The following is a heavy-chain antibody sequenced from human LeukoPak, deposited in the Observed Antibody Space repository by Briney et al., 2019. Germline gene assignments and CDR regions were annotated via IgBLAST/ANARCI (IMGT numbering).Heavy chain of an antibody. V-gene: IGHV3-21*04. J-gene: IGHJ3*02. CDR1: GFTFSSYS. D-gene: IGHD2-8*01. Sequence: GGSLRLSCAASGFTFSSYSMNWVRQAPGKGLEWVSSISSSSSYIYYADSVKGRFTISRDNSKNTLYLQMNSLRAEDTAVYYCAKELGYCTNGVCYLNDAFDIWGQGTMVTVSS. CDR3: AKELGYCTNGVCYLNDAFDI. CDR2: ISSSSSYI.